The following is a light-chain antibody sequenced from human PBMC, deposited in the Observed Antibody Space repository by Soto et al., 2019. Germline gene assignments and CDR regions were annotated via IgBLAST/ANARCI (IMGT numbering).Light chain of an antibody. J-gene: IGKJ4*01. CDR2: AAS. V-gene: IGKV1-39*01. CDR1: QSIGSY. Sequence: DIQMTQSPSSLSTSVGARVTITCRASQSIGSYLNWYQQAPGRAPKFLISAASSLQSGVPSRFSGSGSGTDFSLTISSLQPEDFATYFCQQSYYTPLTFGGGTKVEIK. CDR3: QQSYYTPLT.